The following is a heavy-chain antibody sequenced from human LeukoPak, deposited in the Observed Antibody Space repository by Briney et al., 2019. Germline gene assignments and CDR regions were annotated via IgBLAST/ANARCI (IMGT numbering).Heavy chain of an antibody. V-gene: IGHV1-8*01. D-gene: IGHD3-22*01. Sequence: ASVTVSCTASGYTFTSYDINWVRQATGQGLEWMGWMNPNSGNTGYAQKFQGRVTMTRNTSISTAYMELSSLRSEDTAVYYCARDFGVYDSSSLYYYYMDVWGKGTTVTVSS. CDR3: ARDFGVYDSSSLYYYYMDV. CDR1: GYTFTSYD. J-gene: IGHJ6*03. CDR2: MNPNSGNT.